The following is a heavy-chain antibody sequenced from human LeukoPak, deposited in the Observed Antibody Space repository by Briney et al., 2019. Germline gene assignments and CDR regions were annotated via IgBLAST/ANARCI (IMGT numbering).Heavy chain of an antibody. CDR1: GFIFGVST. CDR3: VKDRGSSGWSPFAY. J-gene: IGHJ4*02. CDR2: ISTAGRST. Sequence: GGSLRLSCAASGFIFGVSTMHWVRQAPGKGLEFVSSISTAGRSTYYADSAKGRFAISRDDFNSTVYLHMSSLRPEDTAMYYCVKDRGSSGWSPFAYWGQGTLVTVSS. V-gene: IGHV3-64D*06. D-gene: IGHD6-19*01.